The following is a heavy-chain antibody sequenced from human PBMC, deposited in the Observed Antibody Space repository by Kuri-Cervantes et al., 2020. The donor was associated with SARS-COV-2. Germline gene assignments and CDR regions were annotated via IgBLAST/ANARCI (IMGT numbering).Heavy chain of an antibody. V-gene: IGHV4-4*07. J-gene: IGHJ6*03. CDR3: ARELGDEGYYDFWSGTKYYYNYMDV. CDR2: IYTSGST. D-gene: IGHD3-3*01. CDR1: GGSISSYY. Sequence: GSLRLSCTVSGGSISSYYWSWIRQPAGKGLEWIGRIYTSGSTNYNPSLKSRVTMTRDTSTSTVYMELSSLRSEDTAVYYCARELGDEGYYDFWSGTKYYYNYMDVWGKGTTVTVSS.